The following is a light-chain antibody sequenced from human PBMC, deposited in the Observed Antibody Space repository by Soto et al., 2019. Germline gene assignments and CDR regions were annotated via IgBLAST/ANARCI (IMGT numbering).Light chain of an antibody. CDR1: QSISSY. CDR3: QQSYSLLT. V-gene: IGKV1-39*01. Sequence: DIQMTQSPSSLSASVGDRVTITCRASQSISSYLNWYQQKPGKAPKLLIYAASSLQSGVPSRFSGSRSGTDFTLTISSLQPEDFATYYCQQSYSLLTFGGGTKV. CDR2: AAS. J-gene: IGKJ4*01.